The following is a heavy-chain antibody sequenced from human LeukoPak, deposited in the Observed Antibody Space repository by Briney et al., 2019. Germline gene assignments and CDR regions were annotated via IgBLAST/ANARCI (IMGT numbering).Heavy chain of an antibody. CDR3: ANERDEGALLGWFDP. CDR1: VGSISSGDYY. D-gene: IGHD5-24*01. CDR2: IYYSGST. V-gene: IGHV4-30-4*02. Sequence: SETLSLTCTVSVGSISSGDYYWSWSPHPPGRDREGMGYIYYSGSTYYNPSLKSRVTMSADTSKNQFSLRLTSVTAADTAIYYCANERDEGALLGWFDPWGPGTLVTVSS. J-gene: IGHJ5*02.